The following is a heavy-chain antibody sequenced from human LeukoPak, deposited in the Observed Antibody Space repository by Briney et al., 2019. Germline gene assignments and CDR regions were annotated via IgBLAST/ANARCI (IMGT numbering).Heavy chain of an antibody. Sequence: ASVKVSCKASGGTFSSYAISGVRQAPGQGREWMGGIIPIFGTANYARKFQGRVTITTDESTSTAYMELSSLRSEDTAVYYCARGPVSYGLGYWGQGTLVTVSS. J-gene: IGHJ4*02. D-gene: IGHD3-10*01. CDR3: ARGPVSYGLGY. V-gene: IGHV1-69*05. CDR2: IIPIFGTA. CDR1: GGTFSSYA.